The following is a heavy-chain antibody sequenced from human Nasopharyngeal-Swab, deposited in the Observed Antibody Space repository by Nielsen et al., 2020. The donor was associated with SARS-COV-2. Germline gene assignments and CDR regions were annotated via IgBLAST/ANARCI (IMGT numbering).Heavy chain of an antibody. Sequence: GESLKISCAASGFIFSAYAIHWVRQASGKGLEWVGRIGDKDHNYATTYGASVQGRFTIYRDDSKNTAFLQMDSLKTEDTALYYCTTDFYFDYWGQGTLVTVSS. CDR1: GFIFSAYA. CDR2: IGDKDHNYAT. V-gene: IGHV3-73*01. J-gene: IGHJ4*02. CDR3: TTDFYFDY.